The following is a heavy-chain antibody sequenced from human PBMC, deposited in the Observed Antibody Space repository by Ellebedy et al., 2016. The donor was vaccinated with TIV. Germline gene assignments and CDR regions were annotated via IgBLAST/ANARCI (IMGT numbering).Heavy chain of an antibody. CDR2: FHPGDSET. J-gene: IGHJ5*02. CDR1: GYSFTTYW. CDR3: ARLLTMVRANWFDP. D-gene: IGHD3-10*01. V-gene: IGHV5-51*04. Sequence: PGGSLRLSCEVFGYSFTTYWIGWVRQMPGKGLEWMGIFHPGDSETRYSPSFQGQVTFSADKHSRIAYLQWSNLKASDTAMYYCARLLTMVRANWFDPWGQGILVTVSS.